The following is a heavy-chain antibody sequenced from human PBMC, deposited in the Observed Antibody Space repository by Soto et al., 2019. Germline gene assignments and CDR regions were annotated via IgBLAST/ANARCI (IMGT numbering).Heavy chain of an antibody. D-gene: IGHD3-3*01. V-gene: IGHV3-66*02. CDR2: MYSDGKT. Sequence: GGSLRLSCATSGFVVSRNYMHWVRQAPGKGLEWVSVMYSDGKTYYAESVKGRFTISRDNSKNTLYLQMNSLRAEDTAVYYCAKDLADYDFWSGYTYGMDVWGQGTTVTVSS. CDR1: GFVVSRNY. J-gene: IGHJ6*02. CDR3: AKDLADYDFWSGYTYGMDV.